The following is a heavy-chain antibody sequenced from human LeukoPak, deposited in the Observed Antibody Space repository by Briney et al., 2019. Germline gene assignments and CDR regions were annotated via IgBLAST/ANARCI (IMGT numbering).Heavy chain of an antibody. CDR2: IIPIFGTA. CDR1: GGTLSSYA. V-gene: IGHV1-69*05. Sequence: SVKVSCKASGGTLSSYAISWVRQAPGQGLEWMGGIIPIFGTANYAQKFQGRVTITTDESTSTAYMELSSLRSEDTAVYYCARKAPGDCYNSKSGDHFDYWGQGTLVTVSS. CDR3: ARKAPGDCYNSKSGDHFDY. D-gene: IGHD5-24*01. J-gene: IGHJ4*02.